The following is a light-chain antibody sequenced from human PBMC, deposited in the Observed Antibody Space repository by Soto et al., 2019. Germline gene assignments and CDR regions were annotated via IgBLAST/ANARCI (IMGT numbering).Light chain of an antibody. CDR2: GAS. CDR3: QQYGSPPHT. Sequence: EIVLTQSPGTLSLSPGERATLSCRASQSVSSSYLAWYQHKPGQAPRLLIYGASSRATGIPDRFSGSGSGTDFTLTISRLEPEDFAVYYCQQYGSPPHTFGQGTKVEIK. CDR1: QSVSSSY. J-gene: IGKJ2*01. V-gene: IGKV3-20*01.